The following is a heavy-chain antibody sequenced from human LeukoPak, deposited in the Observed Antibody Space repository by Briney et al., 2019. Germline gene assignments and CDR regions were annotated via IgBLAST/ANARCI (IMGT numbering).Heavy chain of an antibody. Sequence: GGSLRLSCAVSGFTLSSYWMHWVRQAPGKGLAWLARMNSDGSATAYAESVKGRFTISGDNSKNTLYLQMSGLRADDTAVYYCAKSAKVCSSTSCYGDYWGQGTLVTVSS. CDR2: MNSDGSAT. J-gene: IGHJ4*02. CDR1: GFTLSSYW. D-gene: IGHD2-2*01. CDR3: AKSAKVCSSTSCYGDY. V-gene: IGHV3-74*01.